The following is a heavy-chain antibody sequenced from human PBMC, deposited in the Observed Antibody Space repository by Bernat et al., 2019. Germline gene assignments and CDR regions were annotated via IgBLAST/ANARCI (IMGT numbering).Heavy chain of an antibody. V-gene: IGHV3-30*13. CDR1: GFTFSNYG. D-gene: IGHD4-17*01. CDR2: ISYDGSYT. Sequence: QVQLVESGGGVVQPGRSLRLSCTASGFTFSNYGLHWVRQAPGKGLEWVAIISYDGSYTYYADSVKGRFAISRDNSNDRLYLQMNSLRTEDTATYYCAKDPGDYEPQRIASDFWGQGTLVTVSS. CDR3: AKDPGDYEPQRIASDF. J-gene: IGHJ4*02.